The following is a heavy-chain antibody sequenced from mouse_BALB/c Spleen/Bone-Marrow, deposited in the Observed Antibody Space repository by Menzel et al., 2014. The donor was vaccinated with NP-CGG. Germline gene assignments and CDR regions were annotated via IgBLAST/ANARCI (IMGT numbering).Heavy chain of an antibody. V-gene: IGHV5-6*02. CDR3: ARQITSDFDY. CDR2: ISSGGSYT. D-gene: IGHD1-1*01. CDR1: GFTSNNYG. J-gene: IGHJ2*01. Sequence: EVMLVESGGDLVKPGGSLKLSCAASGFTSNNYGMSWVRQTPDKRLEWVATISSGGSYTYYPDTVKGRFTISRDNAKNTLYLQMGSLRSEDTAMYYCARQITSDFDYWGQGTALTVSS.